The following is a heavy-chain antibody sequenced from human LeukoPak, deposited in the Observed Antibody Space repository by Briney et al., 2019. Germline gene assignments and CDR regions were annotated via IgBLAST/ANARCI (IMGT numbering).Heavy chain of an antibody. D-gene: IGHD3-10*01. CDR2: IKEDGSEK. CDR3: ARGTFGLLWFGESDY. V-gene: IGHV3-7*03. J-gene: IGHJ4*02. CDR1: GFIFSNYW. Sequence: GGSLRLSCAASGFIFSNYWMSWVRQAPGKGLEWVANIKEDGSEKYYVDSVKGRFTISRDNARNSLYLQMNSLRAEDTALYYCARGTFGLLWFGESDYWGQGTLVTVSS.